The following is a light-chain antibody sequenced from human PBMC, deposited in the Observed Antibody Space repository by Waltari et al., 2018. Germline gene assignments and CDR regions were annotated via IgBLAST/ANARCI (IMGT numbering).Light chain of an antibody. Sequence: EIVLTQSPGTLSLSPGERASLSCRASQSVNNNYLAWYQQKPGQAPRLLIYGASSRATGIPDRFSGSGSGTDFTLTISRLEPEDFAVYYCQQFVRSPQYTFGQGTKLEIK. CDR2: GAS. CDR3: QQFVRSPQYT. J-gene: IGKJ2*01. V-gene: IGKV3-20*01. CDR1: QSVNNNY.